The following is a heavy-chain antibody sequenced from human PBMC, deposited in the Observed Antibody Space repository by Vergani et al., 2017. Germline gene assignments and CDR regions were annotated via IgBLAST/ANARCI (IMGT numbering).Heavy chain of an antibody. V-gene: IGHV5-10-1*01. Sequence: EVQLVQSGAEVKKPGESLRISCKGSGYSFTSYWISWVRQMPGKGLEWMGRIDPSDSYTNYSPSFQGHVTISADKSNSTAYLQWSSLKASDTAMYYCAKQVAMAGKWWGPYYYYGMDVWGQGTTVTVSS. J-gene: IGHJ6*02. D-gene: IGHD6-19*01. CDR2: IDPSDSYT. CDR3: AKQVAMAGKWWGPYYYYGMDV. CDR1: GYSFTSYW.